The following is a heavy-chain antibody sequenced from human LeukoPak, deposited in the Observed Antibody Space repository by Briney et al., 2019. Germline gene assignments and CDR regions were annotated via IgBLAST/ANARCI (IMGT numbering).Heavy chain of an antibody. D-gene: IGHD5-18*01. CDR1: GYTFTSYY. J-gene: IGHJ6*02. CDR2: INPSGGST. Sequence: ASVNVSCKASGYTFTSYYMHWVRQAPGQGLEWMGIINPSGGSTSYAQKFQGRVTMTRDTSTSTVYMELSSLRSEDTAVYYCAREPDNTAMAPDGMDVWGQGTTVTVSS. V-gene: IGHV1-46*01. CDR3: AREPDNTAMAPDGMDV.